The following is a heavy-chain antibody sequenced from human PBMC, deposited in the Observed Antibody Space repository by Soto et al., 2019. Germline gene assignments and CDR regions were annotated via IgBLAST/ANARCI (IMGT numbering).Heavy chain of an antibody. J-gene: IGHJ5*02. Sequence: SETLSLTCTVSGGSISSGGYYWSWIRQHPGKGLEWIGYIYYSGSTYYNPSLKSRVTISVDTSKNQFSLKLSSVTAADTAVYYCARGYSSMVSPDNWFDPWGQGTLVTVPS. CDR3: ARGYSSMVSPDNWFDP. V-gene: IGHV4-31*03. CDR2: IYYSGST. CDR1: GGSISSGGYY. D-gene: IGHD6-13*01.